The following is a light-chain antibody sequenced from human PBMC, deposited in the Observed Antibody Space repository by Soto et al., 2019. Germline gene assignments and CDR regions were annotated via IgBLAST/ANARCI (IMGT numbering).Light chain of an antibody. CDR3: SSYTSGSAVV. V-gene: IGLV2-14*01. CDR1: SSDVGGYNY. CDR2: DVS. Sequence: QSALTQPASVSGSPGQSITISCTGTSSDVGGYNYVSWYQQHPGKAPKLMIYDVSNRPSGVSNRFPGSKSGNTASLTISGLDAEDEADYYCSSYTSGSAVVFGGGTKLTVL. J-gene: IGLJ2*01.